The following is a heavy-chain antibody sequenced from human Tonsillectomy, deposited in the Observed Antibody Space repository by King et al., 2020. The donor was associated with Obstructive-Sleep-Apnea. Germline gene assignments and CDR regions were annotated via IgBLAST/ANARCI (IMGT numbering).Heavy chain of an antibody. V-gene: IGHV3-30*04. Sequence: QLVQSGGGVVQPGRALRLSCATSGFTFRLYAMHWVRQAPGKGLEGGALIVQDASNKYYADSVKGRFTISRDNSKNALYLQMNSHRAEDTAVYYCARRDAGGSVCDYWGQGTLVTVSS. J-gene: IGHJ4*02. CDR3: ARRDAGGSVCDY. CDR2: IVQDASNK. D-gene: IGHD3-16*01. CDR1: GFTFRLYA.